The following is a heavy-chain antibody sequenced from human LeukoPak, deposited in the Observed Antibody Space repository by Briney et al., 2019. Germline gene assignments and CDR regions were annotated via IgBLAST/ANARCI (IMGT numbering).Heavy chain of an antibody. CDR1: GFTFSDYY. D-gene: IGHD6-19*01. J-gene: IGHJ6*02. CDR3: ARDTPSSGWYSRYYYYGMDV. CDR2: ISSSGSTI. V-gene: IGHV3-11*01. Sequence: RTGGSLRLSCAASGFTFSDYYVSWIRQAPGKGLEWVSYISSSGSTIYYADSVKGRFTISRDNAKNSLYLQMNSLRAEDTAVYYCARDTPSSGWYSRYYYYGMDVWGQGTTVTVSS.